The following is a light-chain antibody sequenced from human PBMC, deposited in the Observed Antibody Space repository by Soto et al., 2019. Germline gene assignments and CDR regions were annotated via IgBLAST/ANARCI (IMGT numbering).Light chain of an antibody. V-gene: IGLV1-40*01. Sequence: QSVLTQPPSVSGAPGQRVTISCTGSSSNIGAGYDVYWYQQLPGTAPKLLIYGNSNRPSGFPERFSGSKSATSASLAITGLQAEDEADYYCQSYDSSLTGAVFGGGTKLTVL. CDR1: SSNIGAGYD. J-gene: IGLJ2*01. CDR3: QSYDSSLTGAV. CDR2: GNS.